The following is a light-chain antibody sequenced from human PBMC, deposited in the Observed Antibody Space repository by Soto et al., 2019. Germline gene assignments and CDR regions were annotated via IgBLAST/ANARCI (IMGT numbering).Light chain of an antibody. CDR1: QSISSY. V-gene: IGKV3D-15*01. J-gene: IGKJ1*01. CDR2: DAS. Sequence: EVVLTQSPDTLSLPPGERATLSFRASQSISSYLAWYQQKPGQAPRLLIYDASSRATGIPARFSGSGSGTEFTLTISSLQSEDFAVYYCQQYHDWPRTFGQGTKVDI. CDR3: QQYHDWPRT.